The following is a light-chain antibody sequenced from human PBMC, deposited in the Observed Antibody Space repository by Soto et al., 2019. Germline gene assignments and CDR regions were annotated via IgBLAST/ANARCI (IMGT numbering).Light chain of an antibody. J-gene: IGLJ1*01. V-gene: IGLV2-14*03. CDR2: DVN. CDR3: SSYTSGNTLV. CDR1: SSDVGGYNY. Sequence: QSVLTQPASVSGSPGQSITISCTGTSSDVGGYNYVSWYQQHPGKAPKLMIYDVNSRPSGVSNRFSGFKSGNTASLTISGLQAEDEADYYCSSYTSGNTLVFGTGTKVTVL.